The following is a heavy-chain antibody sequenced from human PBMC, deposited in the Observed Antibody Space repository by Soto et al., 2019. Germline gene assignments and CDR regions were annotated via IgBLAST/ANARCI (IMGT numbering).Heavy chain of an antibody. CDR2: MDYSGFYSGSS. D-gene: IGHD3-9*01. CDR1: GGSMSSSSYY. J-gene: IGHJ4*02. V-gene: IGHV4-39*01. CDR3: ERGFDILNVGFYLDY. Sequence: ASETLSLTCTVSGGSMSSSSYYWGWIRQPPGKGLEWIASMDYSGFYSGSSYYNPSLKSRLTISVDTSKNQFSLKVSSVTAADTAVYYCERGFDILNVGFYLDYWGQGTLVTVSS.